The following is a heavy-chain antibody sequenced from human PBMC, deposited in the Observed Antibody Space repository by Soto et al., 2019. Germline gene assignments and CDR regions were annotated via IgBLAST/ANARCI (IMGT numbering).Heavy chain of an antibody. J-gene: IGHJ6*02. V-gene: IGHV1-2*02. CDR1: GYTFTGYY. Sequence: ASVKVSCKASGYTFTGYYMHWVRQAPGQGLEWMGWINPNSGGTNYAQKFQGRVTMTRDTSISTAYMELSSLRSEDTAVYYCARYRYYDFWSGYSYYYYYGMDVWGQGTTVTVSS. CDR2: INPNSGGT. CDR3: ARYRYYDFWSGYSYYYYYGMDV. D-gene: IGHD3-3*01.